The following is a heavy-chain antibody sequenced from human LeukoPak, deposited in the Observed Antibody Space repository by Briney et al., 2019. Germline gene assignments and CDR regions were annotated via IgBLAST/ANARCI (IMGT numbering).Heavy chain of an antibody. D-gene: IGHD3-22*01. V-gene: IGHV4-59*08. J-gene: IGHJ4*02. Sequence: SETLSLTCTVSGGSISSYYWSWIRQPPGKGLEWIGYIYYSGSTNYNPSLKSRVTISVDTSKNQFSLKLSSVTAADTAVYYCASPRGVMTNGPFFDNWGQGTLVTVSS. CDR3: ASPRGVMTNGPFFDN. CDR2: IYYSGST. CDR1: GGSISSYY.